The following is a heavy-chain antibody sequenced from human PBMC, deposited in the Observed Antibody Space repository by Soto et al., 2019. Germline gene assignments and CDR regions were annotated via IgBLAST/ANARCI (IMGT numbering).Heavy chain of an antibody. CDR2: ISSNSAYI. CDR3: TRDASRDSSARGWFDP. D-gene: IGHD6-13*01. CDR1: GFTFRSFT. Sequence: EVQLVESGGGLVKPGGSLRLSCAASGFTFRSFTMNWVRQAPGKGLEWVSTISSNSAYIYYTDALRGRFTISRDNAKNSLHLHMNSLRAEDTAVYYCTRDASRDSSARGWFDPWGRGTLVTVSS. J-gene: IGHJ5*02. V-gene: IGHV3-21*02.